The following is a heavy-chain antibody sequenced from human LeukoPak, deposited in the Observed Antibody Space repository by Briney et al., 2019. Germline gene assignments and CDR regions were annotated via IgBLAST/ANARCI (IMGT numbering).Heavy chain of an antibody. J-gene: IGHJ1*01. Sequence: ASLKLSCKVSGYTLTELSMHWVRQAPGKGLELMGGFDPEDGGRIYSQKFQGRVTMTEATSTDTAYMELSSLRSEDTAVYYCPKGPYVGSFQHWGQGTLVTVSS. D-gene: IGHD1-26*01. CDR1: GYTLTELS. CDR3: PKGPYVGSFQH. V-gene: IGHV1-24*01. CDR2: FDPEDGGR.